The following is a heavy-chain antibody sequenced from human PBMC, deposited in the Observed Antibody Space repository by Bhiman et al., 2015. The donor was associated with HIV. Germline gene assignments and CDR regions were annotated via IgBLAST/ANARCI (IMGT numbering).Heavy chain of an antibody. V-gene: IGHV3-48*03. CDR3: VRDSSSWYGIF. Sequence: EVQLVESGGGLVQPGGSLGLSCAASGFTFSNYEMYWVRQAPGKGLEWIAYISSSGDTIYYADSLMGRFTISRDNTKNSLYLQMSSLRAEDTAVYYCVRDSSSWYGIFWGQGALVTVS. CDR1: GFTFSNYE. D-gene: IGHD6-13*01. CDR2: ISSSGDTI. J-gene: IGHJ4*02.